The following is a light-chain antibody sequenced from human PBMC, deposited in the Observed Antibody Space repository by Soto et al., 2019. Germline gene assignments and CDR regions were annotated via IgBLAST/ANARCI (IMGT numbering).Light chain of an antibody. J-gene: IGKJ4*01. V-gene: IGKV3-20*01. CDR3: QQYGRSPLT. CDR2: DAS. CDR1: QSVRSNY. Sequence: EIVLTQSPGTLSLSPGERATISCRASQSVRSNYLAWYQQKPGQAPRFLIYDASTRATDIPDRFSGSGSGTDFTLTISRLEPEDFAVYYCQQYGRSPLTFGGGTKVEIK.